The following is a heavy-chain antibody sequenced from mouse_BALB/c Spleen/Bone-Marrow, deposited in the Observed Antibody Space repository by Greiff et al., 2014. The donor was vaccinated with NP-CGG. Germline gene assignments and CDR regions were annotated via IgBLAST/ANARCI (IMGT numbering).Heavy chain of an antibody. J-gene: IGHJ2*01. CDR2: VNPYNGGT. Sequence: DVQLKESGPELVKPGASVKLSCKASGYTFTDYYMDWVKQSHGESFEWIGRVNPYNGGTSYNQKFKGKATLTVDKSSSTAYMEFNSLTSEDSAVYYCARPPYYGNYVDYWGQGTTLTVSS. CDR1: GYTFTDYY. CDR3: ARPPYYGNYVDY. V-gene: IGHV1-19*01. D-gene: IGHD2-10*01.